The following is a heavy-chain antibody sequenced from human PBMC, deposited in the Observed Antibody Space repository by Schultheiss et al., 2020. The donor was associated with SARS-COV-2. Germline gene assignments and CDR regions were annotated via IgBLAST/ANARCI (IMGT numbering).Heavy chain of an antibody. Sequence: GGSLRLSCAASGFTFSSYSMNWVRQAPGKGLEWVSSISSSSSYIYYADSVKGRFTISRENAKNSLYLQMNSLRAEDTAVYYCARDRDDYGDYPAFDVWGQGTRVTVSS. D-gene: IGHD4-17*01. CDR2: ISSSSSYI. J-gene: IGHJ3*01. CDR3: ARDRDDYGDYPAFDV. V-gene: IGHV3-21*01. CDR1: GFTFSSYS.